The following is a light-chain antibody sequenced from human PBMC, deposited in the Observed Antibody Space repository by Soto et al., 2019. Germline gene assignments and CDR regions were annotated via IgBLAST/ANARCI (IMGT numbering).Light chain of an antibody. V-gene: IGKV1-33*01. Sequence: DIQMTQSPSSLSASVGDRVTITCQASQDINKNLIWYQQKQGKAPKLLIYDASDLETGVPSRFSGSGSGTSVTFTSRSLQPEDFETYYCQQYESLPLTFGQGTRLEIK. CDR1: QDINKN. J-gene: IGKJ5*01. CDR3: QQYESLPLT. CDR2: DAS.